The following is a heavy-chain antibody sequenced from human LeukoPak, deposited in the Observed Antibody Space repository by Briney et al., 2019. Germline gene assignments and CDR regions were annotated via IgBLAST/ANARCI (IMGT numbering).Heavy chain of an antibody. CDR3: AKDKTDYYYYYYMDV. CDR1: GFTFSNYA. V-gene: IGHV3-9*01. J-gene: IGHJ6*03. Sequence: PGGSLRLSCAASGFTFSNYAMHWVRQAPGKGLEWVSGISWNSGSIGYADSVKGRFTISRDNAKNSLYLQMNSLRAEDTALYYCAKDKTDYYYYYYMDVWGKGTTVTISS. CDR2: ISWNSGSI. D-gene: IGHD1-14*01.